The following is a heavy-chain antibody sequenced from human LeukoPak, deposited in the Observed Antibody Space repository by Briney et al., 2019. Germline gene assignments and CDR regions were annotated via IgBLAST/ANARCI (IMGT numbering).Heavy chain of an antibody. CDR3: ARVTVTTGSYYYYMDV. CDR2: TRDKPNSYTT. V-gene: IGHV3-72*01. CDR1: GFTFSDHY. J-gene: IGHJ6*03. Sequence: VQPGGSLRLSCAASGFTFSDHYMDWVRQAPGKGLEWVGRTRDKPNSYTTEYAASVKGRFTISRDDSKHSLYLQMNSLKTEDTAVYYCARVTVTTGSYYYYMDVWGKGTTVTVSS. D-gene: IGHD4-17*01.